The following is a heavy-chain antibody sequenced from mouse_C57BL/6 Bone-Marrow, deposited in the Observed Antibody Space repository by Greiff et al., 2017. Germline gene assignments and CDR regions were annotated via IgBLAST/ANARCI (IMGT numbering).Heavy chain of an antibody. CDR1: GYTFTSYW. D-gene: IGHD1-1*01. Sequence: QVQLKQPGAELVQPGASVKMSCKASGYTFTSYWITWVKQRPGQGLEWIGDIHPGSGSTNYNEKFKSKATLTVAPSSSTAYMKLSSLTSEDSAVDYCARERDYYGSSYAGYWGQGTTLTVAS. V-gene: IGHV1-55*01. J-gene: IGHJ2*01. CDR2: IHPGSGST. CDR3: ARERDYYGSSYAGY.